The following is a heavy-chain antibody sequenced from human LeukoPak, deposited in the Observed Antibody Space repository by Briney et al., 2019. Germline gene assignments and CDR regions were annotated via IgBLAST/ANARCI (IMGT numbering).Heavy chain of an antibody. V-gene: IGHV1-46*01. J-gene: IGHJ6*03. CDR3: ARDPRSDGSDYYYMDV. CDR1: GYTFTSYY. CDR2: INPGGGST. Sequence: ASVKVSCKASGYTFTSYYMHWVRQAPGQGLEWMGIINPGGGSTSYAQNFQGRVTMTRDTSTSTVYMELSSLRSEDTAVYYCARDPRSDGSDYYYMDVWGKGTTVTVSS. D-gene: IGHD3-10*01.